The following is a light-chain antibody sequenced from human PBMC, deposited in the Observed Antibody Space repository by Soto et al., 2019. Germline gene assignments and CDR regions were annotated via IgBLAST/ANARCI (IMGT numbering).Light chain of an antibody. J-gene: IGKJ1*01. CDR2: SAS. CDR3: LQHDSYPWT. Sequence: AIQMTQSPSSLSAFVGDSVTITCRASQDIKDEVGWYQQKPGKAPRLLIFSASSLQSGVPSRFRGSGTGTDFTLTISGLQAADFATYYCLQHDSYPWTFGQGTKVEFK. CDR1: QDIKDE. V-gene: IGKV1-6*01.